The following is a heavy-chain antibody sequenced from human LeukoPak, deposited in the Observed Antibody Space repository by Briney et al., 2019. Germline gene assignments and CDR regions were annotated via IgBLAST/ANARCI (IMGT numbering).Heavy chain of an antibody. CDR3: ARDRGSTSSYGMDV. V-gene: IGHV3-30*04. D-gene: IGHD2-2*01. Sequence: GGSLRLSCAASGVTFSSYAMHWVRQAPGKGLEWGAVISYDGSNKYYADSLKGRFTISRDNSKNTLYLHMNSLRAEDTAVYYCARDRGSTSSYGMDVWGKGTTVTVSS. CDR1: GVTFSSYA. J-gene: IGHJ6*04. CDR2: ISYDGSNK.